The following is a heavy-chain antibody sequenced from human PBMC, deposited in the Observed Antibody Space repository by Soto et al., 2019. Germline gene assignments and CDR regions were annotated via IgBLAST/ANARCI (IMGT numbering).Heavy chain of an antibody. Sequence: ASVKVSCKASGYTFTSYGISWVRQAPGQGLEWMGWISAYNGNTNYAQKHQGRVTMTTDTSTSTAYMELRSLRSDDTAVYYCARLVANRDIVVVALTVTTFAFDYWGQGTLVTVSS. CDR2: ISAYNGNT. CDR1: GYTFTSYG. D-gene: IGHD2-15*01. V-gene: IGHV1-18*01. J-gene: IGHJ4*02. CDR3: ARLVANRDIVVVALTVTTFAFDY.